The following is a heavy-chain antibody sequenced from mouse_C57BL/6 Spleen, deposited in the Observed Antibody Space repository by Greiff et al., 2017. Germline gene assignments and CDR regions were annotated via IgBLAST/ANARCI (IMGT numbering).Heavy chain of an antibody. CDR2: IYPGDGDT. Sequence: LVESGPELVKPGASVKISCKASGYAFSSSWLNWVKQRPGKGLEWIGRIYPGDGDTNYNGKFKGKATLTADKSSSTAYMQLSSLTSEDSAVYFCARSWDYGSSYVERNYAMDDWGQGTSVTVSS. J-gene: IGHJ4*01. D-gene: IGHD1-1*01. CDR3: ARSWDYGSSYVERNYAMDD. CDR1: GYAFSSSW. V-gene: IGHV1-82*01.